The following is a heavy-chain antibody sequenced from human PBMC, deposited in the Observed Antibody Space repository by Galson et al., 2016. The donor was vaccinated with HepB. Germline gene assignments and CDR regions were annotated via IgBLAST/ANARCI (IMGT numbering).Heavy chain of an antibody. J-gene: IGHJ4*02. Sequence: SLRLSCAVSGFSVSDNYMSWVRQAPGQGLEWVSPMYSDGRTHYADSAKGRITISRDNSKNTVFLQMKSLRAEDSAVYFCYSRLGYCRGETCFGRYWGQGTLATVSA. CDR3: YSRLGYCRGETCFGRY. V-gene: IGHV3-53*01. CDR2: MYSDGRT. CDR1: GFSVSDNY. D-gene: IGHD2-15*01.